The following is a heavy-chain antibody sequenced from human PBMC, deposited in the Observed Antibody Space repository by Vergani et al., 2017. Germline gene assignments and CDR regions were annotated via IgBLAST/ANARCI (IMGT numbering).Heavy chain of an antibody. CDR1: GFTFSSYA. CDR3: AKFNSGSYFDAFDI. V-gene: IGHV3-30-3*02. Sequence: QVQLVESGGGVVQPGRSLRLSCAASGFTFSSYAMHWVRQAPGKGLEWVAVISYDGSNKYYADSVKGRFTISRDNSKNTLYLQMNSLRAEDTAVYYCAKFNSGSYFDAFDIWGQGTMVTVSS. J-gene: IGHJ3*02. CDR2: ISYDGSNK. D-gene: IGHD1-26*01.